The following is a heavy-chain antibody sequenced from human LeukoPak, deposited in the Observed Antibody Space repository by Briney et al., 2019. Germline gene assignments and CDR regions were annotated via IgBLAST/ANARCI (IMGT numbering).Heavy chain of an antibody. CDR1: GGSFNNYY. J-gene: IGHJ4*02. V-gene: IGHV4-59*08. CDR3: ARGAGYFDY. Sequence: SETLSLTCTVSGGSFNNYYWSWIRQPPGKGLEWIGYIYYSGSTNYDPSLKSRVTISVDTSKNQFSLKLSSVTAADTAVYYCARGAGYFDYWGQGTLVTVSS. CDR2: IYYSGST.